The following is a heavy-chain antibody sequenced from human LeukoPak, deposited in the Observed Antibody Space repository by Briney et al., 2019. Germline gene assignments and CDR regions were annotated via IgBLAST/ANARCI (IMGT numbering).Heavy chain of an antibody. CDR3: AREPTYTSSWYATCDY. J-gene: IGHJ4*02. CDR2: ISGSNSYI. D-gene: IGHD6-13*01. V-gene: IGHV3-21*01. CDR1: GFTFSSYS. Sequence: GGSLRLSCAASGFTFSSYSMNWVRQAPGKGLEWVSSISGSNSYIYYADSMKGRFTISRDNAKNSLYLQMNSLRAEDTAVYYCAREPTYTSSWYATCDYWGQGIQVTVSS.